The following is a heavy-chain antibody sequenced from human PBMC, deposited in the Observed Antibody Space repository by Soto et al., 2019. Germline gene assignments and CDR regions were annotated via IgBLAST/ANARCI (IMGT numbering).Heavy chain of an antibody. V-gene: IGHV4-34*01. J-gene: IGHJ5*02. CDR1: GGSFSGYY. CDR3: ARGRRGVQQWLVLNWFDP. D-gene: IGHD6-19*01. Sequence: SETLSLTCAVYGGSFSGYYWSWIRQPPGKGLEWIGEINHSGSTNYNPSLKSRVTISVDTSKNQFSLKLSSVTAADTAVYYCARGRRGVQQWLVLNWFDPWGQGTLVTVSS. CDR2: INHSGST.